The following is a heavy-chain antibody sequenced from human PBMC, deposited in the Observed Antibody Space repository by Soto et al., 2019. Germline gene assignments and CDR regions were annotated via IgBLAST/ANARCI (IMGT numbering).Heavy chain of an antibody. V-gene: IGHV3-7*01. D-gene: IGHD5-12*01. CDR1: GFTFSSYW. CDR3: ARVNSGGGYDLLYYYYMDV. Sequence: GGSLRLSCVASGFTFSSYWMTWVRPAPGKGLEWGANIKQDEVEKYFVDPVKGRLTNSRDNANTSLYLQMNSVRAEDTAVYYCARVNSGGGYDLLYYYYMDVWGKGTTVTVSS. J-gene: IGHJ6*03. CDR2: IKQDEVEK.